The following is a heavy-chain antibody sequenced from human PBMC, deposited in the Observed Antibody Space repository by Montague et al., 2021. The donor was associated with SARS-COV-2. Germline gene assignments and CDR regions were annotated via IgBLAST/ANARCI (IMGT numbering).Heavy chain of an antibody. CDR2: IYYSGST. CDR3: AREVRYYYDSSGPGAFDI. J-gene: IGHJ3*02. V-gene: IGHV4-59*01. D-gene: IGHD3-22*01. Sequence: SETLSLTCTVSGGSISSYYWSWIRQPQGKGLEWIGYIYYSGSTNYNPYPKRRVTISVDTSKNQISLKLSSVTAADTDVYYCAREVRYYYDSSGPGAFDIWGQGTMVTVSS. CDR1: GGSISSYY.